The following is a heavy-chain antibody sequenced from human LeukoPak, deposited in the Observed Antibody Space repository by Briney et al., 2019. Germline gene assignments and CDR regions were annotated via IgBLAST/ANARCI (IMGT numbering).Heavy chain of an antibody. J-gene: IGHJ3*02. CDR2: IYYXXXX. CDR3: ARVHLYYYDSSGYYYSSVDAFDI. D-gene: IGHD3-22*01. V-gene: IGHV4-31*02. Sequence: LXXIGYIYYXXXXYYNPSLKSRVTISVDTSKNQFSLKLSSVTAADTAVYYCARVHLYYYDSSGYYYSSVDAFDIWGQGTMVTVSS.